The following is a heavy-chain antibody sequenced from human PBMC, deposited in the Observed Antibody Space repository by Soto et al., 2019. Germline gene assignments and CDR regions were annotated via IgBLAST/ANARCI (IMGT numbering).Heavy chain of an antibody. CDR1: GGSSSSGGYY. V-gene: IGHV3-11*01. CDR2: ISSSGSTI. Sequence: LSLTCTVSGGSSSSGGYYWSWIRQHPGKGLEWVSYISSSGSTIYYADSVKGRFTISRDNAKNSLYLQMNSLEASDTAMYYCARIRKNCGGDCYALEYWGPGTLVTVSS. D-gene: IGHD2-21*02. CDR3: ARIRKNCGGDCYALEY. J-gene: IGHJ4*02.